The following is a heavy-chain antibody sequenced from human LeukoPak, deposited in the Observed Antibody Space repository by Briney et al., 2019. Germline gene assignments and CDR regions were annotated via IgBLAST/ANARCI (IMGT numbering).Heavy chain of an antibody. CDR2: IWYDGSHK. CDR3: ARDRGAGRNGLDN. V-gene: IGHV3-33*01. J-gene: IGHJ4*02. D-gene: IGHD3-10*01. CDR1: GFTFSSFG. Sequence: PGRFLRLSCAASGFTFSSFGMHWVRQAPGKGLEWVAVIWYDGSHKNYADSVNGRFTISRDNSKNTLYLQMNSLRAEDTAVYHCARDRGAGRNGLDNWGQGTLVTVSS.